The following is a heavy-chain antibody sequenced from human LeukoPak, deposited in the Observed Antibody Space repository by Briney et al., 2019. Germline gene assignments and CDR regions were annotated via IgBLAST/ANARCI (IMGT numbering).Heavy chain of an antibody. CDR3: ARGRGWVDH. CDR1: GFTFSSYS. D-gene: IGHD3-16*01. J-gene: IGHJ4*02. V-gene: IGHV3-7*01. Sequence: GGSLRLSCAASGFTFSSYSMNWVRQAPGKGLEWVANIHDDGIVTHYVDSVKGRFTISRDNARNSVNLQLNSLRVEDTALYYCARGRGWVDHWGQGTLVTVSS. CDR2: IHDDGIVT.